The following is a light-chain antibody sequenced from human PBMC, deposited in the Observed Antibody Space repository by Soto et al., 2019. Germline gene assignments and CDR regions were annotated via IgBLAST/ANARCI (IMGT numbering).Light chain of an antibody. CDR3: FSYTSSGTYV. V-gene: IGLV2-14*01. CDR2: EVS. Sequence: QSALTQPASVSGSPGQSITISCTGTSSDVGNYKYVSWYQQHPGKAPKLMIYEVSNRPSGVSNRFSGSKSGNTASLTISWLQAEDETHYYCFSYTSSGTYVFGTVTKVTVL. J-gene: IGLJ1*01. CDR1: SSDVGNYKY.